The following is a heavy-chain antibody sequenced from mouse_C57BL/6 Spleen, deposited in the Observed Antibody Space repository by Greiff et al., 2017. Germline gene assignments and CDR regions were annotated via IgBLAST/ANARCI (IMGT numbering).Heavy chain of an antibody. J-gene: IGHJ3*01. CDR3: ARAPYYYGSSGFAY. D-gene: IGHD1-1*01. Sequence: VQLQQSGAELVKPGASVKLSCKASGYTFTSYWMHWVKQRPGQGLEWIGMIHPNSGSTNYNEKFKSKATLTVDKSSSTAYMQLSSLTSEDSAVYYSARAPYYYGSSGFAYWGQGTLVTVSA. CDR1: GYTFTSYW. V-gene: IGHV1-64*01. CDR2: IHPNSGST.